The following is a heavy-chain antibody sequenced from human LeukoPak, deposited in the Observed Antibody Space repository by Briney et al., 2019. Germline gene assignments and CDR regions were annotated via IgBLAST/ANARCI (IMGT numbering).Heavy chain of an antibody. V-gene: IGHV3-23*01. Sequence: GGSLRLSCAASRFTLSSYTMNWVRQAPGKGLEWVSGISANAVSTYYADSVKGRFTISRDNSKNTLYLHMDRLGTEDTAVYYCASMPSTEIYYFYYMDVWGKGTTVTVSS. CDR1: RFTLSSYT. CDR3: ASMPSTEIYYFYYMDV. CDR2: ISANAVST. D-gene: IGHD2-2*01. J-gene: IGHJ6*03.